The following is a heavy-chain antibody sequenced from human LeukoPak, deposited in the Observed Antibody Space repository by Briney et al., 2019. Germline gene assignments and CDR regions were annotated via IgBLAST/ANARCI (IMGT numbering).Heavy chain of an antibody. Sequence: PGGSLTLSCAPSGFTFSTHAMTWFRQAPGKGLEWFSTSIGSGGITYYADSVKGRFTISRDPSKNTLYLQMNSLRVEDTAVYYCAKGYADYGADAFDIWGKGTLVTVSS. CDR1: GFTFSTHA. CDR3: AKGYADYGADAFDI. V-gene: IGHV3-23*01. CDR2: SIGSGGIT. D-gene: IGHD4-17*01. J-gene: IGHJ3*02.